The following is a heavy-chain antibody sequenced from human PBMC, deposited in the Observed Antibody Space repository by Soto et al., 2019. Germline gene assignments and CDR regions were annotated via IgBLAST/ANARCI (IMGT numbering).Heavy chain of an antibody. CDR1: GYDFTDHY. J-gene: IGHJ4*02. CDR2: ISPDGGST. V-gene: IGHV1-46*01. D-gene: IGHD3-10*01. CDR3: ARAPRGGVIIVITSAQIDY. Sequence: QVQLVQSGAEVKKPGASEKVSCKASGYDFTDHYIHWVRQAPGQGLEWMGIISPDGGSTRYSQKFQARITITRDTSTSTVYMELSSLRSEDTAVYYCARAPRGGVIIVITSAQIDYWGQGTLVTVSS.